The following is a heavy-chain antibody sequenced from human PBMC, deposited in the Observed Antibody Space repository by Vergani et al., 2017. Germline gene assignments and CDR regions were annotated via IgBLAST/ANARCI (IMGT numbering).Heavy chain of an antibody. V-gene: IGHV1-69*02. D-gene: IGHD2-2*01. J-gene: IGHJ3*02. Sequence: QVQLVQSGAEVKKPGSSVKVSCKASGGTFSSYTISWVRPAPGQGLEWMGRIIPILGIANYAQKFQGRVTITADKSTSTAYMELSSLRSEDTAVYYCARGERYCSSTSCYDAFDIWGQGTMVTVSS. CDR1: GGTFSSYT. CDR2: IIPILGIA. CDR3: ARGERYCSSTSCYDAFDI.